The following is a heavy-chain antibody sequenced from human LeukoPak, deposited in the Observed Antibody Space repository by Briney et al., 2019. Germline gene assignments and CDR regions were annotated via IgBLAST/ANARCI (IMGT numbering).Heavy chain of an antibody. V-gene: IGHV1-2*02. J-gene: IGHJ4*02. Sequence: ASVKVSCKASGYTFIGYYVHWVRQAPGQGLEWMGWINPKSGDTKYAQNFQGRVTMTSDMSFSTAYMELRRLRSDDTAVYYCARDMDRGQWLVRLYYWGQGTLVTVSS. CDR3: ARDMDRGQWLVRLYY. CDR2: INPKSGDT. D-gene: IGHD6-19*01. CDR1: GYTFIGYY.